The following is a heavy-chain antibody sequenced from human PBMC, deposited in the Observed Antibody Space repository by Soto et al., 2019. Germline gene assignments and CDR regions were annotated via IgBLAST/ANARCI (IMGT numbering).Heavy chain of an antibody. CDR2: IYSGGST. CDR3: ASFVRSCGASFFFYRSGVPRQYTTFPDP. J-gene: IGHJ5*02. D-gene: IGHD2-21*01. V-gene: IGHV4-61*01. Sequence: TETLPLTCTGSGGFVNSYTQYWNWIRQTPGKRLEWIGLIYSGGSTKNPSLRSRVTMSVDTSKNQCSLKLRSVIVEDTAVYHCASFVRSCGASFFFYRSGVPRQYTTFPDP. CDR1: GGFVNSYTQY.